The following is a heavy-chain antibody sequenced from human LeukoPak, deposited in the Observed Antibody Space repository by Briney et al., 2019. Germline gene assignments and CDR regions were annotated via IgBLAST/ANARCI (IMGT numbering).Heavy chain of an antibody. V-gene: IGHV1-18*01. D-gene: IGHD3-22*01. CDR2: ISAYNGNT. J-gene: IGHJ6*02. CDR3: ARDPSSYDSSGYYYYYGMDV. CDR1: GYTFTSYG. Sequence: GASVKVSCKASGYTFTSYGISWVRQAPGQGLEWMGWISAYNGNTNYGQKLQGRVTMTTDTSTSTAYMELRSLRSDDTAVYYCARDPSSYDSSGYYYYYGMDVWGQGTTVTVSS.